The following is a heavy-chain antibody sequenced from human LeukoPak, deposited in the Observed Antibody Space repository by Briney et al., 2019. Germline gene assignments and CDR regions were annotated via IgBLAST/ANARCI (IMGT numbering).Heavy chain of an antibody. CDR3: ATGASGSWDF. J-gene: IGHJ4*02. Sequence: QTGGSLRLSCAASGFTFSRSWMSWVRQPPGKGLEWVANISTDGSTKYHMDSVKGRFTISRDNAKDSLYLEMSRLRDDDTAMYYCATGASGSWDFGGQGTLVTVSS. D-gene: IGHD6-13*01. CDR1: GFTFSRSW. CDR2: ISTDGSTK. V-gene: IGHV3-7*03.